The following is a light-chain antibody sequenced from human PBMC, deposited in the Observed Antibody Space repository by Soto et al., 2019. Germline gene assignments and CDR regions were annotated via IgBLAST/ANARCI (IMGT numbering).Light chain of an antibody. CDR1: QSITTS. CDR3: QHRSNWPSLT. CDR2: DAS. Sequence: EIVLTQSPATLSLSPGDRATLSCRASQSITTSLAWYQHQPGQPPRLLIYDASNRAAGVPARFSGSGSGTHFTLTISSLEPGDVAVYYCQHRSNWPSLTFGGGTKLEIK. V-gene: IGKV3-11*01. J-gene: IGKJ4*01.